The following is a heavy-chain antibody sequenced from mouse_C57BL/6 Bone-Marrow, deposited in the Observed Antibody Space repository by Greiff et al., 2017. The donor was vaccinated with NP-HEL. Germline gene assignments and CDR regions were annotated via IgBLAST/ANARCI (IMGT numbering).Heavy chain of an antibody. CDR2: IYPGSGNT. J-gene: IGHJ4*01. CDR1: GYTFTDYY. CDR3: ASPSTVVADYYAMDY. Sequence: QVQLKESGAELVRPGASVKLSCKASGYTFTDYYINWVKQRPGQGLEWIARIYPGSGNTYYNEKFKGKATLTAEKSSSTAYMQLSSLTSEDSAVYFCASPSTVVADYYAMDYWGQGTSVTVSS. V-gene: IGHV1-76*01. D-gene: IGHD1-1*01.